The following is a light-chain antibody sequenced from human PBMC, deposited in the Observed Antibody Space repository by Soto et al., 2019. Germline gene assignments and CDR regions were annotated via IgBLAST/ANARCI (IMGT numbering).Light chain of an antibody. CDR2: AAS. J-gene: IGKJ4*01. V-gene: IGKV1-12*01. CDR1: QDIDTW. Sequence: DIQMTQSPSSVSASVGDSVTFTCRASQDIDTWLAWYQQKPGKAPKLMIYAASSLQSGVPSRFSGSGSGTDFTLTISSLRPEDFATYYCQQATSFPLTFGGGTKVEIK. CDR3: QQATSFPLT.